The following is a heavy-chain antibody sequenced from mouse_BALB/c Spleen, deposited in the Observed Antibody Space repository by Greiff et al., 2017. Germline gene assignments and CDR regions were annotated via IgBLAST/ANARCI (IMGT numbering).Heavy chain of an antibody. CDR3: ARHGGNYYFDY. D-gene: IGHD2-1*01. V-gene: IGHV5-12-1*01. Sequence: DVHLVESGGGLVKPGGSLKLSCAASGFAFSSYDMSWVRQTPEKRLEWVAYISSGGGSTYYPDTVKGRFTISRDNAKNTLYLQMSSLKSEDTAMYYCARHGGNYYFDYWGQGTTLTVSS. J-gene: IGHJ2*01. CDR2: ISSGGGST. CDR1: GFAFSSYD.